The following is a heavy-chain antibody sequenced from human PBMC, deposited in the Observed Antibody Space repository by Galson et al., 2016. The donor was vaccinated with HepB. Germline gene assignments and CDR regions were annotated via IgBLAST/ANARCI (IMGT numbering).Heavy chain of an antibody. CDR1: GFSLRTSGEG. D-gene: IGHD6-19*01. CDR3: AHSPTAVSDNFDAFAI. Sequence: PALVKPTQTLTLTCTFSGFSLRTSGEGVGWIRQPPGKALEWLALVYWDDYKRYSPSLMSRLTITKDTSKNQVVLTMANMDPVDTGTYYCAHSPTAVSDNFDAFAIWGQGTMVTVSS. V-gene: IGHV2-5*02. CDR2: VYWDDYK. J-gene: IGHJ3*02.